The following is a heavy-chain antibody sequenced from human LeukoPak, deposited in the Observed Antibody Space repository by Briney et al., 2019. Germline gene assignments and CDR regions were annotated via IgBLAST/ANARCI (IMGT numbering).Heavy chain of an antibody. Sequence: GASVKVSCKTSGYTFTDYDITWVRQAPGQGLEWMGRVSPYNGNTYYSQRFQDRVTITKDTSTGTAYMDLRNLRTDDTAMYYCARGRVSSSSWSSTYYYYFYMDVWGKGTTVTVSS. J-gene: IGHJ6*03. D-gene: IGHD6-13*01. CDR2: VSPYNGNT. V-gene: IGHV1-18*01. CDR3: ARGRVSSSSWSSTYYYYFYMDV. CDR1: GYTFTDYD.